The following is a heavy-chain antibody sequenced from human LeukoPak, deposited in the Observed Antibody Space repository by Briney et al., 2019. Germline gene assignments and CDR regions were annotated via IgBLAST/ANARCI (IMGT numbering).Heavy chain of an antibody. CDR1: GFTFSSYA. CDR3: AKGGRYDSSGYPDS. V-gene: IGHV3-23*01. Sequence: GGSLRLSCAASGFTFSSYAMNWVRQAPGKGLEWVSVISGSGATTYYADSVKGRFTISRDNSKKTLFMQMNSLRGEDTAVYYCAKGGRYDSSGYPDSWGQGTLVTVSS. D-gene: IGHD3-22*01. CDR2: ISGSGATT. J-gene: IGHJ4*02.